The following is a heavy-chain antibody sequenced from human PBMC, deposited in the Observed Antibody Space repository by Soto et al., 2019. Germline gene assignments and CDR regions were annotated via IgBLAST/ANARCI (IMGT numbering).Heavy chain of an antibody. Sequence: VQLLESGGGLVQPGGSLRLSCAASGFSFSSYGMHWVRQAPGKGLEWVAVISYDGSNKYYADSVKGRFTISRDNSKNTLYLQMNSLRAEDTAVYYCAKDPKYQLLPAYYFDYWGQGTLVTVSS. V-gene: IGHV3-30*18. CDR2: ISYDGSNK. J-gene: IGHJ4*02. D-gene: IGHD2-2*01. CDR3: AKDPKYQLLPAYYFDY. CDR1: GFSFSSYG.